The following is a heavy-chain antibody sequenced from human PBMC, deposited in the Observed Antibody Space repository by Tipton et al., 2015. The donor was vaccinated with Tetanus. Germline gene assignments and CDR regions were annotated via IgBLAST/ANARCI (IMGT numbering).Heavy chain of an antibody. CDR2: ISPFKENV. Sequence: QLVQSGAEVRKPGASVKVSCKASGYTFTHYGVNWVRQAPGQGLEWMGWISPFKENVNYAEKFQGRLTMTTDRSTATVYMDLRSLRPDVTAVYYCAGGGGRGPHEDFEHWGQGTLVTVPS. J-gene: IGHJ5*02. CDR3: AGGGGRGPHEDFEH. D-gene: IGHD3-16*01. V-gene: IGHV1-18*01. CDR1: GYTFTHYG.